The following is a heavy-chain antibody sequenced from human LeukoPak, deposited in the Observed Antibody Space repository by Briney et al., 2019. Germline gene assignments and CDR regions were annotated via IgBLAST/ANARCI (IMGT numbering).Heavy chain of an antibody. CDR1: GGSITSSNW. V-gene: IGHV4-4*02. Sequence: PSETLSLTCTVSGGSITSSNWWSWVRQPPGKGLEWIGEIYHSGSTNYQAPLKSRVTISVDTSKNQFSLKLSSVTAADTAVYYCARDKGSIAAAGPLYYYYYYGMDVWGQGTTVTVSS. J-gene: IGHJ6*02. CDR3: ARDKGSIAAAGPLYYYYYYGMDV. CDR2: IYHSGST. D-gene: IGHD6-13*01.